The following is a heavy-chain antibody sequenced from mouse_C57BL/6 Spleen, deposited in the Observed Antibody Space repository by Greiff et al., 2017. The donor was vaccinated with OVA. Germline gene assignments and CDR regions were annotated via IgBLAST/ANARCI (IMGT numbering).Heavy chain of an antibody. CDR3: ARRHYGSRDYFDD. J-gene: IGHJ2*01. CDR2: INPNNGGT. Sequence: EVQLQQSGPELVKPGASVKISCKASGYTFTDYYMNWVKQSHGKSLEWIGDINPNNGGTSYNQKFKGKATLTVDKSSSTAYMELRSLTSEDSAVYYCARRHYGSRDYFDDWGQGTTLTVSS. CDR1: GYTFTDYY. V-gene: IGHV1-26*01. D-gene: IGHD1-1*01.